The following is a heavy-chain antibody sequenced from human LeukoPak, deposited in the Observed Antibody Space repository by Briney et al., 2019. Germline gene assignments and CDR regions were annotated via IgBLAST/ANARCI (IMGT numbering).Heavy chain of an antibody. CDR2: INSDGSSI. Sequence: GGSLRLSCTASGFTFNTYWMHWVRQAPGKGLVWVSRINSDGSSITYADSVRGRFTISRDNAKNTLYLQMNSLRAEDTAAYYCARDGGTGDYAWDWGQGTMVPVSS. V-gene: IGHV3-74*03. CDR3: ARDGGTGDYAWD. J-gene: IGHJ3*01. D-gene: IGHD4-17*01. CDR1: GFTFNTYW.